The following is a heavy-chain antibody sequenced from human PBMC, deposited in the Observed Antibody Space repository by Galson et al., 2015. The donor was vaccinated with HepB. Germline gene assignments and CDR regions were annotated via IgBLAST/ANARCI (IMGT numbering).Heavy chain of an antibody. V-gene: IGHV4-39*01. J-gene: IGHJ4*02. Sequence: LSLTCTVSGDSISSSTDYWGWIRQPPGKGLEWIGTIYYTGSTYYNPSLKSRVTISVDTSKNQFSLKLSSVTAADTAVYYCARISSYYERSGYYHFDYWGQGTLVTVSS. D-gene: IGHD3-22*01. CDR2: IYYTGST. CDR1: GDSISSSTDY. CDR3: ARISSYYERSGYYHFDY.